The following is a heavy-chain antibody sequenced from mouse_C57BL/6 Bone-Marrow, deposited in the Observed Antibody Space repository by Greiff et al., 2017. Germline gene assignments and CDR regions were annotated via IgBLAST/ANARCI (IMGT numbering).Heavy chain of an antibody. D-gene: IGHD2-4*01. CDR1: GFSFNTYA. CDR2: IRSKSNNYAT. J-gene: IGHJ3*01. Sequence: EVNVVESGGGLVQPKGSLKLSCAASGFSFNTYAMNWVRQAPGKGLEWVARIRSKSNNYATYYADSVKDRFTISRDDSESMLYLKMNNLKTEDTAMYYCVRHGNYDYDKFAYWGQGTLVTVSA. CDR3: VRHGNYDYDKFAY. V-gene: IGHV10-1*01.